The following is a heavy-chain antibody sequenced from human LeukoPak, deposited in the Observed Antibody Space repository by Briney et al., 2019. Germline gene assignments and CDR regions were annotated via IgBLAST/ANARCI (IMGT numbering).Heavy chain of an antibody. Sequence: SQTLSLTCAISGDIVSSNSAAWNWIRQSPSRGLEWLGRTYYRSKWYNDYAVSVKSRITINPDTSKNQFSLQLNSVTPEDTAVYYCAREAPPNYYDSRGRSLDTGSWFDPWGQGTLVTVSS. CDR2: TYYRSKWYN. D-gene: IGHD3-22*01. V-gene: IGHV6-1*01. CDR1: GDIVSSNSAA. J-gene: IGHJ5*02. CDR3: AREAPPNYYDSRGRSLDTGSWFDP.